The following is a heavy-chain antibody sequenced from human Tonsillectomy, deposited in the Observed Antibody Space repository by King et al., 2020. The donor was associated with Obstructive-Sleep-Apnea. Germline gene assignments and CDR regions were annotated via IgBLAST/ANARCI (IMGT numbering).Heavy chain of an antibody. CDR3: ARPLYDGGAFDI. J-gene: IGHJ3*02. Sequence: QLQESGPGLVKPSQTLSLTCTVSGASINSGDHYWSWIRQHPGNGLEWSGYTYYSGNTYYNPSLKSRVSISVDTSKNQFSLRRSSLTAADTAVYYCARPLYDGGAFDIWGQGTLVTVSS. D-gene: IGHD2-15*01. CDR1: GASINSGDHY. CDR2: TYYSGNT. V-gene: IGHV4-31*03.